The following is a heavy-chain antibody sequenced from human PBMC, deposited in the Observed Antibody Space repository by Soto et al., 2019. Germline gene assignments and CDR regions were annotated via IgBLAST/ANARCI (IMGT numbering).Heavy chain of an antibody. Sequence: QVQLVQSGAEVKKPGASVKVSCKASGYTFSSYDINWVRQATGQGLEWMGWMNPNSGDTNYPQKFQGGVTMTRNTSIATAYMELSSLRSEDTAVYYCARGLKFTTPLVRGVNPYYYYYMDVWGEGTTVTVSS. CDR3: ARGLKFTTPLVRGVNPYYYYYMDV. D-gene: IGHD3-10*01. V-gene: IGHV1-8*01. CDR2: MNPNSGDT. CDR1: GYTFSSYD. J-gene: IGHJ6*03.